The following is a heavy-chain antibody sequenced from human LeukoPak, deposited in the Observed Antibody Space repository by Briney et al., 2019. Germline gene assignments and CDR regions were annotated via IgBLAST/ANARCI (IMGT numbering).Heavy chain of an antibody. V-gene: IGHV4-4*02. J-gene: IGHJ4*02. D-gene: IGHD6-13*01. CDR3: ARAGLSGTEAIDH. Sequence: PSETLSLTCAVSGGSNSSSDWWSWVRQPPGMGLEWIGEIYESGNTNYNPSLKSRVIISVDKANNQFSLKLSSVTAADTAVYYCARAGLSGTEAIDHWGQGILVTVSS. CDR2: IYESGNT. CDR1: GGSNSSSDW.